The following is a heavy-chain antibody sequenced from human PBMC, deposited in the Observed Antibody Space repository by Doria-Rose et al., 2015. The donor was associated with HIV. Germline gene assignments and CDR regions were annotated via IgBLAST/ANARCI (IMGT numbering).Heavy chain of an antibody. CDR1: GVSLSSPGMG. CDR3: ARIKSSRWYHKYYFDF. CDR2: IFSDDER. Sequence: QESGPVLVKPTETLTLTCTVSGVSLSSPGMGVSWIRQPPGKALEWLASIFSDDERSYKTSLKSRLTISRRTSKSQVVLTMTDMDPVDTATYYCARIKSSRWYHKYYFDFWGQGTLVIVSA. D-gene: IGHD6-13*01. J-gene: IGHJ4*02. V-gene: IGHV2-26*01.